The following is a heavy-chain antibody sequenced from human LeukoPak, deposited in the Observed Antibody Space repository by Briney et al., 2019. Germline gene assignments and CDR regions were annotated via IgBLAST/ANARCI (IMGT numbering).Heavy chain of an antibody. CDR1: GFTFSTYN. CDR3: AKDNRQKSSTPSGS. Sequence: AGGSLRLSCAASGFTFSTYNMNWVRQAPGKGLEWVAVISYDGSNKYYADSVKGRFTISRDNSKNTLYLQMNSLRAEDTAVYYCAKDNRQKSSTPSGSWGQGTLVTVSS. V-gene: IGHV3-30*18. CDR2: ISYDGSNK. D-gene: IGHD2-2*01. J-gene: IGHJ5*02.